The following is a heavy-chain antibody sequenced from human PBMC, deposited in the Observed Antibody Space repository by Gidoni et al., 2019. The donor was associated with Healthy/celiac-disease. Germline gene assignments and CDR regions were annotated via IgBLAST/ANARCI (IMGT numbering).Heavy chain of an antibody. CDR3: ARSPIALAAGLGLFDY. D-gene: IGHD6-13*01. CDR2: TYTSGRT. J-gene: IGHJ4*02. V-gene: IGHV4-61*02. Sequence: KPSQTLYLTCTVPGGALRSGSYYWSWIRQPAGKGLECTGRTYTSGRTNYHPSLKRRVTITVDTSKNHFPRKLSSVTAADTAVYYCARSPIALAAGLGLFDYWGQGTLVTVSS. CDR1: GGALRSGSYY.